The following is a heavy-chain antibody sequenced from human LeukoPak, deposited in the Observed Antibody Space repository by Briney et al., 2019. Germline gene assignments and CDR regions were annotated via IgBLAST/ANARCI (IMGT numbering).Heavy chain of an antibody. J-gene: IGHJ4*02. CDR3: ARGLTYYYDSTSYAFDS. CDR2: INHRGIT. CDR1: GGSFSDCY. V-gene: IGHV4-34*01. D-gene: IGHD3-22*01. Sequence: PSETLSLTCSVNGGSFSDCYWGWIRQAPGKGLEWIGEINHRGITNYAPSLKSRVTISVDTSKSQFSLNVTSVTAADTAVYFCARGLTYYYDSTSYAFDSWGQGALVTVSS.